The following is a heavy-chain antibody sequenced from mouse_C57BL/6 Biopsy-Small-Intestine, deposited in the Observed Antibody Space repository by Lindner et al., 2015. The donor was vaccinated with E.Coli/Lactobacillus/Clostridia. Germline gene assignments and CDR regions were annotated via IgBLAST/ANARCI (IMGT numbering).Heavy chain of an antibody. V-gene: IGHV1-63*01. CDR2: IYPGGGYT. CDR1: GYTFTNYW. J-gene: IGHJ2*01. Sequence: VQLQESGAELVRPGTSVKMSCKASGYTFTNYWIGWAKQRPGHGLEWIGDIYPGGGYTNYNEKFKGKATLTADKSSSTAYMQFSSLTSEDSAIYYCARKHSNYYFDYWGQGTTLTVSS. CDR3: ARKHSNYYFDY. D-gene: IGHD2-5*01.